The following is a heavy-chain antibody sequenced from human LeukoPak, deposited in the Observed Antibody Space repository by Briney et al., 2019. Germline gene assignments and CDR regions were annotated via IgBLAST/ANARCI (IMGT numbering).Heavy chain of an antibody. D-gene: IGHD1-1*01. CDR3: AKERWVSNADAVW. V-gene: IGHV3-23*01. Sequence: GGSVRLSYAASGFSFSSYAMRWVRQASARGLEWVSSMKDSGETIYADSLKGRFTLSRDSSTSTVYLQLNNLRVDDTAIYYCAKERWVSNADAVWWGQGTLVTVSS. CDR2: MKDSGET. CDR1: GFSFSSYA. J-gene: IGHJ4*02.